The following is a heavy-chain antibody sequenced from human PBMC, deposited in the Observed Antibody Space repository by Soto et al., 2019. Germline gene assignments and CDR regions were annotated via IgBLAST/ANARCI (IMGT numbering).Heavy chain of an antibody. Sequence: KQSQTLSLTCAISGDSVSSNSAAWNWIRQSPSRGLEWLGRTYYRSKWYNDYAVSVKSRITINPDTSKNQFSLQLNSVTPEDTAVYYCARNSLLPIVGATTFDWFDPWGQGTLVTVSS. CDR2: TYYRSKWYN. D-gene: IGHD1-26*01. J-gene: IGHJ5*02. CDR1: GDSVSSNSAA. V-gene: IGHV6-1*01. CDR3: ARNSLLPIVGATTFDWFDP.